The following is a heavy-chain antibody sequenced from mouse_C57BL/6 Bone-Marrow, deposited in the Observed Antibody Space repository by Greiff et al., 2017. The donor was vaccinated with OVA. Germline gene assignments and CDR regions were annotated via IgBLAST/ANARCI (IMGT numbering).Heavy chain of an antibody. Sequence: EVQLQQSGAELVKPGASVKISCKASGYTFTDYYMNWVKQSHGKSLEWIGDINPNNGGTSYNQKFKGKATLTVDKSSSTAYMELRSLTSEDSAVYYCARCYGNYWYFDVWGTGTTVTVSS. CDR1: GYTFTDYY. V-gene: IGHV1-26*01. CDR3: ARCYGNYWYFDV. J-gene: IGHJ1*03. D-gene: IGHD2-1*01. CDR2: INPNNGGT.